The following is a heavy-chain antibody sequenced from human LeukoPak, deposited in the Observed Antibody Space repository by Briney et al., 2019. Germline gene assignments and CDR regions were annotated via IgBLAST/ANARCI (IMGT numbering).Heavy chain of an antibody. CDR2: ISAYNGNT. V-gene: IGHV1-18*01. CDR1: GYTFTSYG. Sequence: GASVKVSCKASGYTFTSYGISWVRQAPGQGLEWMGWISAYNGNTKYPQKFQGRVTMTTDTSTSTAYMELRSLRSDDTAVYYCARGFTHRMYYSQGGDAFDIWGQGTMVTVSS. D-gene: IGHD3-10*01. J-gene: IGHJ3*02. CDR3: ARGFTHRMYYSQGGDAFDI.